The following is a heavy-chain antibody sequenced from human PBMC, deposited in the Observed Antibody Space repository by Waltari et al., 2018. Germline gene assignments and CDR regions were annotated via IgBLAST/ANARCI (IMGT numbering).Heavy chain of an antibody. CDR2: IYHSGST. J-gene: IGHJ4*02. CDR3: ARDTPAPRITGATSVDY. CDR1: GYSISSGYY. V-gene: IGHV4-38-2*02. Sequence: QVQLQESGPGLVKPSETLSLTCSVSGYSISSGYYWGWIRQPPGKGLEWIGSIYHSGSTCYNPYLKSRVTISVATSKNQFSLKLSSVTAADTAVYYCARDTPAPRITGATSVDYWGQGTLVTVSS. D-gene: IGHD1-20*01.